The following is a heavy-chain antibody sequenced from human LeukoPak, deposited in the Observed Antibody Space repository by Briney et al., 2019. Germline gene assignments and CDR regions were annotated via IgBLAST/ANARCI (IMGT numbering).Heavy chain of an antibody. CDR3: ARDPAPQGWFDS. CDR1: GFTFSNYA. Sequence: GGSLRLSCAASGFTFSNYAMSWVRQAPGKGLEWISGISGSGGGTYYADSVKGRFTISRDNSKNTLYLQMNSLRAEDTAVYHCARDPAPQGWFDSWGQGTLVTVSS. V-gene: IGHV3-23*01. CDR2: ISGSGGGT. J-gene: IGHJ5*01.